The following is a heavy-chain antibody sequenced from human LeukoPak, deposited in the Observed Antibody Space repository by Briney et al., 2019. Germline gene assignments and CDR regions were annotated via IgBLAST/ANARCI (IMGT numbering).Heavy chain of an antibody. V-gene: IGHV3-74*01. D-gene: IGHD3-22*01. CDR3: TRAHTNYYDSSGF. J-gene: IGHJ4*02. CDR2: INNDGSIT. CDR1: GFTFSSYW. Sequence: GGSLRLSCAASGFTFSSYWMPWVRQAPGKGLVWVSRINNDGSITRYADSVEGRFTISRDNAKNTLYLQMNSLRAEDTAVYCCTRAHTNYYDSSGFWGQGTLVTVSS.